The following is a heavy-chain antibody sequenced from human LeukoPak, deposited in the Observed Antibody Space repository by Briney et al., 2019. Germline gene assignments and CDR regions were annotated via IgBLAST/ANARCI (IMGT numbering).Heavy chain of an antibody. CDR3: AKDKGREGDY. CDR1: GFPFSNYG. V-gene: IGHV3-30*18. CDR2: ISPDGIDK. J-gene: IGHJ4*02. Sequence: PGGSLRLSCAASGFPFSNYGMHWVRQAPGKGLEWVAVISPDGIDKYYADSVKGRFSISRDNSKNTLYLQMSSLRAEDTTVYYCAKDKGREGDYWGQGTLVTVSS.